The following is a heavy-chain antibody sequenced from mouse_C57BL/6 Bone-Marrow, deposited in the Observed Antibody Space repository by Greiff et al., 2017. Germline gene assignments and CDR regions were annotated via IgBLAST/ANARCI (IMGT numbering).Heavy chain of an antibody. CDR2: IYPGGGYT. Sequence: QVQLQQSGAELVRPGTSVKMSCKASGYTFTNYWIGWAKQRPGHGLEWIGDIYPGGGYTNYNEKFKGKATLTADKSSSTAYMQFSSPTSEDSAIYYCARSSHYYAMDYWGQGTSVTVSS. CDR1: GYTFTNYW. CDR3: ARSSHYYAMDY. J-gene: IGHJ4*01. D-gene: IGHD1-1*01. V-gene: IGHV1-63*01.